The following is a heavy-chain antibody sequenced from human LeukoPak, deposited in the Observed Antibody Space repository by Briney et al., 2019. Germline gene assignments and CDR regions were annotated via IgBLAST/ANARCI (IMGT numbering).Heavy chain of an antibody. CDR1: GYSFTSYY. Sequence: ASVKVSCKASGYSFTSYYMHWVRQAPGQGLEWMGWINAGNGNTKYSQEFQGRVTITRDTSASTAYMELSSLRSEDMAVYYCARDQATEPPYYFDYWGQGTLVTVSS. J-gene: IGHJ4*02. CDR3: ARDQATEPPYYFDY. CDR2: INAGNGNT. V-gene: IGHV1-3*03. D-gene: IGHD1-26*01.